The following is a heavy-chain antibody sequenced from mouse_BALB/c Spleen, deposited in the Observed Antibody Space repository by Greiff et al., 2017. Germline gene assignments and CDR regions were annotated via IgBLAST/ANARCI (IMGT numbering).Heavy chain of an antibody. CDR2: ISSGSSTI. CDR3: ARSRDYDVDYYAMDY. V-gene: IGHV5-17*02. CDR1: GFTFSSFG. Sequence: EVQLVESGGGLVQPGGSRKLSCAASGFTFSSFGMHWVRQAPEKGLEWVAYISSGSSTIYYADTVKGRFTISRDNPKNTLFLQMTSLRSEDTAMYYCARSRDYDVDYYAMDYWGQGTSVTVAS. J-gene: IGHJ4*01. D-gene: IGHD2-4*01.